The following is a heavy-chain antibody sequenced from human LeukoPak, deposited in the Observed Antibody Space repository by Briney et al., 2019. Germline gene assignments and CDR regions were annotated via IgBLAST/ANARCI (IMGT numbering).Heavy chain of an antibody. J-gene: IGHJ5*02. V-gene: IGHV4-59*01. CDR2: IYYSGST. D-gene: IGHD3-3*01. CDR1: GGSISSYY. Sequence: SETLSLTCTVSGGSISSYYWSWIRQPPGKGLEWIGYIYYSGSTNYNPSLKSRVTISVDTSKNQFSLKLSSVTAADTAVYYCARGGWLFGVVTNWFDPWGQGTLVTVSS. CDR3: ARGGWLFGVVTNWFDP.